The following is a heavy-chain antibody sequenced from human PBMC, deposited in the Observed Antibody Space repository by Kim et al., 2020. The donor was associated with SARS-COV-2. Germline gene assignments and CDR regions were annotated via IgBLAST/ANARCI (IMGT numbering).Heavy chain of an antibody. D-gene: IGHD1-26*01. CDR3: ARGGYYTYDPYGI. CDR1: GFTFSSYW. V-gene: IGHV3-74*01. J-gene: IGHJ4*02. Sequence: GGSLRLSCAASGFTFSSYWMHWVRQAPGKGLVWVSQINSDGRSTTYADSVKGRFTISRDNAKNTLWLQMNSLRAEDTAVYYCARGGYYTYDPYGIWGQGTLVTVSS. CDR2: INSDGRST.